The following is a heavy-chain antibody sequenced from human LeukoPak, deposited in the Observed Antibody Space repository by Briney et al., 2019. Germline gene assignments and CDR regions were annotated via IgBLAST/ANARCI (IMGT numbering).Heavy chain of an antibody. J-gene: IGHJ4*02. CDR2: IRYDGSNK. V-gene: IGHV3-30*02. CDR1: GFTFSSYG. CDR3: AKGGFFSSSCPDY. D-gene: IGHD6-13*01. Sequence: GGSLRLSCAASGFTFSSYGMHWVRQAPGKGLEWVAFIRYDGSNKYYADSVKGRFTISRDNSKNTLYLQMNSLRAEDTAVYYCAKGGFFSSSCPDYWGQGTLVTVSS.